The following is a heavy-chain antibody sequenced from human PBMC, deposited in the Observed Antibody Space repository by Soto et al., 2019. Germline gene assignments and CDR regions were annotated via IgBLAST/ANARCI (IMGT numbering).Heavy chain of an antibody. CDR3: ARGPGYSGYDAYYYYGMDV. J-gene: IGHJ6*02. D-gene: IGHD5-12*01. Sequence: SETLSLTCAVSGGSIRFGGYSWSWIRHPPGKGLEWIGYIYHSGSTYYNPSLKSRVTISVDRSKNQFSLKLSSVTAADTAVYYCARGPGYSGYDAYYYYGMDVWGQGTTVTVSS. CDR1: GGSIRFGGYS. V-gene: IGHV4-30-2*01. CDR2: IYHSGST.